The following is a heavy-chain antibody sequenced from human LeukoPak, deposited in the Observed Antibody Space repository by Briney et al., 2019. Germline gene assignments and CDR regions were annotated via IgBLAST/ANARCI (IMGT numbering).Heavy chain of an antibody. Sequence: GESPKISCKGSGYSFTSYWIGWVRQMPGKGLEWMGIIYPGDSDTRYSPSFQGQVTISADKSISTAYLQWSSLKASDTAMYYCARTAMGDCSGGSCYSDNALDIWGQGTMVTVSS. V-gene: IGHV5-51*01. CDR3: ARTAMGDCSGGSCYSDNALDI. CDR1: GYSFTSYW. J-gene: IGHJ3*02. CDR2: IYPGDSDT. D-gene: IGHD2-15*01.